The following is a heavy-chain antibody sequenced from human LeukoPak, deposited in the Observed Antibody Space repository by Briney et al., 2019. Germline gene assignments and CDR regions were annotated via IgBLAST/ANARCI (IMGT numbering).Heavy chain of an antibody. J-gene: IGHJ5*02. Sequence: ASVKVSCKASGYTFTAYYLHWVRQAPGQGLEWMGRINPNSGGTNYAQKFQGRVTMTRDTSISTAYLQWSSLKASDTAMYYCARHSLGGPDGWWFDPWGQGTLVTVSS. CDR1: GYTFTAYY. CDR3: ARHSLGGPDGWWFDP. D-gene: IGHD2-21*02. V-gene: IGHV1-2*02. CDR2: INPNSGGT.